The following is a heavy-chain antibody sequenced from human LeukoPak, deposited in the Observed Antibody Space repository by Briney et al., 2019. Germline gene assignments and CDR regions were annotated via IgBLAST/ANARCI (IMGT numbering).Heavy chain of an antibody. V-gene: IGHV3-30*18. CDR1: RFSFSSYG. J-gene: IGHJ4*02. Sequence: GGSLRLSCAASRFSFSSYGIHWVRQAPGKGLEWVAIISYDGSNKYYADSVNGRFTISRDNSKNTLYLQMNSLKPEDTAVYYCAKDLINYYDSGGPLDYWGQGTLVTVSS. D-gene: IGHD3-22*01. CDR2: ISYDGSNK. CDR3: AKDLINYYDSGGPLDY.